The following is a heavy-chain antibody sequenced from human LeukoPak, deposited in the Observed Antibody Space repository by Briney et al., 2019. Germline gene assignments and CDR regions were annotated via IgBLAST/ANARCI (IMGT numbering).Heavy chain of an antibody. D-gene: IGHD1-7*01. Sequence: ASVKVSCKASGYTFTSYDINWVRQASGHGLEWMGWMNPNSGNTGYAQKFQGRVTITRNTSISTAYMELSSLRSEDTAVYYCARAPSWNYNRYYYYYVDVWGRGTTVTVSS. CDR2: MNPNSGNT. CDR3: ARAPSWNYNRYYYYYVDV. J-gene: IGHJ6*03. CDR1: GYTFTSYD. V-gene: IGHV1-8*01.